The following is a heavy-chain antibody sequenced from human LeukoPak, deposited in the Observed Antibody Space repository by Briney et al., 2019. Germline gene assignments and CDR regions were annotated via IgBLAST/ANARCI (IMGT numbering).Heavy chain of an antibody. J-gene: IGHJ6*02. CDR3: ARDGSSSSSVYYYYGMDV. Sequence: GASVKVSCKASGYTFTSYGISWVRQAPGQGLEWMGWISAYNGNTNYAQKLQGRFTMTTDTSTSTAYMELRSLRSDDTAVYYCARDGSSSSSVYYYYGMDVWGQGTTVTVSS. D-gene: IGHD6-6*01. CDR1: GYTFTSYG. CDR2: ISAYNGNT. V-gene: IGHV1-18*01.